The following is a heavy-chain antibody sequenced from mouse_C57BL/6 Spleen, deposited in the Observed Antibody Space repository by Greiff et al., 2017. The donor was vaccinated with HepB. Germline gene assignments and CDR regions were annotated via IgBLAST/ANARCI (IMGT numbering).Heavy chain of an antibody. Sequence: DVMLVESGGGLVKPGGSLKLSCAASGFTFSDYGMHWVRQAPEKGLEWVAYISSGSSTIYYADTVKGRFTISRDNAKNTLFLQMTSLRSEDTAMYYCARDTTAQRGFAYWGQGTLVTVSA. CDR2: ISSGSSTI. D-gene: IGHD1-2*01. CDR3: ARDTTAQRGFAY. V-gene: IGHV5-17*01. J-gene: IGHJ3*01. CDR1: GFTFSDYG.